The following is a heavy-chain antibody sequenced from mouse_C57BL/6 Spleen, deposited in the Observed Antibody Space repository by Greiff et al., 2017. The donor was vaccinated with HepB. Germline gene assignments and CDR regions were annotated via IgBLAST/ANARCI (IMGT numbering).Heavy chain of an antibody. D-gene: IGHD2-4*01. CDR2: INPSSGYT. J-gene: IGHJ2*01. V-gene: IGHV1-4*01. CDR1: GYTFTSYT. Sequence: QVQLQQSGAELARPGASVKMSCKASGYTFTSYTMHWVKQRPGQGLEWIGYINPSSGYTKYNQKFKDKATLTADKSSSTAYMQLSSLTSEDSAVYYCARYDYDVDFDYWGQGTTLTVSS. CDR3: ARYDYDVDFDY.